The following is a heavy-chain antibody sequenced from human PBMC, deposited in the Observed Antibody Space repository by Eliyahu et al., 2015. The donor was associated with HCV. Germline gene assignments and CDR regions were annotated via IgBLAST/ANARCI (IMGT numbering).Heavy chain of an antibody. CDR1: GFTFSRYA. J-gene: IGHJ4*02. CDR2: VSSSGGST. V-gene: IGHV3-23*01. Sequence: EVQLLASGGGLVQPGGSLRLSCAASGFTFSRYAMSWVRQAPGKGLGWVSTVSSSGGSTYYADPVRGRFTISKDNSKNTLFLQMNSLRAEDTAVYYCAKDLTSRVVPKEFDYWGQGTLVTVSS. CDR3: AKDLTSRVVPKEFDY. D-gene: IGHD3-3*01.